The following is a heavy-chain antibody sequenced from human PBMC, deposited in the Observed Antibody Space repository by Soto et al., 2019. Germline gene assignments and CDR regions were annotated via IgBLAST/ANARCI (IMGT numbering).Heavy chain of an antibody. D-gene: IGHD6-6*01. CDR2: IYYSGST. J-gene: IGHJ6*02. V-gene: IGHV4-39*01. CDR3: ARQLSSIAARYFSYYYGMDV. CDR1: GGSISSSSYY. Sequence: SETLSLTCTVSGGSISSSSYYWGWIRQPPGKGLEWIGSIYYSGSTYYNPSLKSRVTISVDTSKNQFSLKLSSVTAADTAVYYCARQLSSIAARYFSYYYGMDVWGQGTTVTVSS.